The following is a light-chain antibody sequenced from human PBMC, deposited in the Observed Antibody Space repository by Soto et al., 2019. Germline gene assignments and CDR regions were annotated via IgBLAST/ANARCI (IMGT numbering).Light chain of an antibody. Sequence: DIVMTQSPLSLPVTPGEPASISCRSSQSLLHSNGYNYLDWYLQKPGQSPQLLIYLGSNRASGVPERFSGSGSGSDFTLKISRAEAEDVGVYYCMQALQTWTFGQGTKVEIK. J-gene: IGKJ1*01. V-gene: IGKV2-28*01. CDR1: QSLLHSNGYNY. CDR3: MQALQTWT. CDR2: LGS.